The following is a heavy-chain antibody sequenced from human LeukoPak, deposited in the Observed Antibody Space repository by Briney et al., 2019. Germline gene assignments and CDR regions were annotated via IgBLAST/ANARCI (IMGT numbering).Heavy chain of an antibody. J-gene: IGHJ5*02. Sequence: SETLSLTCAVYGGSFSGYYWSWIRQPPGKGLEWIGEINHSGSTNYNPSLKSRVTISVDTSKNQFSLKPSSVTAADTAVYYCAREKFETTIYRYSSSWYSIARFDPWGQGTLVTVSS. V-gene: IGHV4-34*01. D-gene: IGHD6-13*01. CDR1: GGSFSGYY. CDR3: AREKFETTIYRYSSSWYSIARFDP. CDR2: INHSGST.